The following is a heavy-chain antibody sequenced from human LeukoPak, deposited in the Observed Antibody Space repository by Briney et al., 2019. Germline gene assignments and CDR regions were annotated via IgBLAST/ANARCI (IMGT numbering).Heavy chain of an antibody. CDR2: IYYSGST. V-gene: IGHV4-59*12. J-gene: IGHJ4*02. CDR1: GGSISSYY. CDR3: ARDRASWIPYYFDY. Sequence: SETLSLTCTVSGGSISSYYWSWIRQSPGKGLEWIGYIYYSGSTNFNPSLKSRVTISVDTSKNQFSLNLTSMTAADTAVYYCARDRASWIPYYFDYWGLGTLVTVSS. D-gene: IGHD5-18*01.